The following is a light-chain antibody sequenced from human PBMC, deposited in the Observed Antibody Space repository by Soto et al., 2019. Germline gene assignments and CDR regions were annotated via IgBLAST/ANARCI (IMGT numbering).Light chain of an antibody. V-gene: IGLV1-40*01. CDR2: ADN. CDR1: SSNLGAGYD. Sequence: QPVLTQTPSVSGAPGQKIPISCTGSSSNLGAGYDVHWYQQLPGAAPRLLIYADNNRPSGVPDRFSASNSGTSASLAITGLQGEDEAVYYCQSYDTSLSGVIFGAGTKLTVL. J-gene: IGLJ2*01. CDR3: QSYDTSLSGVI.